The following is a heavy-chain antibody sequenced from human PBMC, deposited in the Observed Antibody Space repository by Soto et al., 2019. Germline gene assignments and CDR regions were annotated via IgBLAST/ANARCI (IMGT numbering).Heavy chain of an antibody. CDR1: GTTFSNYA. V-gene: IGHV1-69*01. Sequence: QVQVVQSGAEVKKPGSSVKVSCKASGTTFSNYAISWVRQAPGQGLEWMGGIIPIFGTTNYPQKFQGRLTITADESTSTVYMELSSLTSEDTAVYYCVARRYCSGGSCPDCFDYWGQGTLVTVSS. CDR3: VARRYCSGGSCPDCFDY. D-gene: IGHD2-15*01. J-gene: IGHJ4*02. CDR2: IIPIFGTT.